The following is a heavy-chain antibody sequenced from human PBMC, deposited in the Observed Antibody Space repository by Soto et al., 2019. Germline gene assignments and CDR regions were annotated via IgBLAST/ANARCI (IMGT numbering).Heavy chain of an antibody. Sequence: GSVKVSWKASGYTFTGYYMHWVRQAPGQGLEWMGWINPNSGGTNYAQKFQGWVTMTRDTSISTAYMELSRLRSDDTAVYYCARDQSYYDSSGYYSSPWYYYGMDVWGQGTTVTVSS. J-gene: IGHJ6*02. D-gene: IGHD3-22*01. CDR1: GYTFTGYY. V-gene: IGHV1-2*04. CDR2: INPNSGGT. CDR3: ARDQSYYDSSGYYSSPWYYYGMDV.